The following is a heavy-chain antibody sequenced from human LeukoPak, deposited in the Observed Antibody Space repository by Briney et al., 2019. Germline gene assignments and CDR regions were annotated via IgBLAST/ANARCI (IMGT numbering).Heavy chain of an antibody. CDR3: AKSNGYGLIDY. D-gene: IGHD5-12*01. CDR2: IYSSGNT. Sequence: PSETLSLTCAVSGASISSSNYYWGWVRRSPGRGLEWIGNIYSSGNTYYNASLKSRVTMYIDTSKNQFSRKLSSVTAADTAMYYCAKSNGYGLIDYWGQGTLVTVSS. CDR1: GASISSSNYY. J-gene: IGHJ4*02. V-gene: IGHV4-39*01.